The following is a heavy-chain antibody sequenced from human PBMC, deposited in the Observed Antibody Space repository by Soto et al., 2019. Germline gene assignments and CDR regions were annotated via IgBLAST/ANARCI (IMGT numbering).Heavy chain of an antibody. CDR3: ARSFGWYAIDH. Sequence: QMQLQESGPGLVKPSETLSLTCAVSSASIITEQRWTWVRQPPGKGLEWIGEIHHSGSTNNNPSLRSLVTMSVDKYKNQFSLNLNSVTAADTALYFCARSFGWYAIDHWGQGTLVIVSS. V-gene: IGHV4-4*02. D-gene: IGHD6-19*01. CDR2: IHHSGST. CDR1: SASIITEQR. J-gene: IGHJ4*02.